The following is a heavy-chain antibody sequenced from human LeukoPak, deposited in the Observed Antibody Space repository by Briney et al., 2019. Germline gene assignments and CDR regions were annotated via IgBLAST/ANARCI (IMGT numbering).Heavy chain of an antibody. Sequence: SETLSLTCTLSGGSISIFYWGWIRQPAGKGLEWIGRFYITGSTNYNPSLKGRVTMSGDTSKNQLSLNLTSVTAADTAVYNCVRDSTREYSDPGWFDPWGQGILVTVSS. V-gene: IGHV4-4*07. CDR1: GGSISIFY. CDR3: VRDSTREYSDPGWFDP. J-gene: IGHJ5*02. CDR2: FYITGST. D-gene: IGHD2-15*01.